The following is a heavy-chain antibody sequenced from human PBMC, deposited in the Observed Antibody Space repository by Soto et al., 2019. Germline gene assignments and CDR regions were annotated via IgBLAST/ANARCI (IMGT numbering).Heavy chain of an antibody. J-gene: IGHJ4*02. D-gene: IGHD3-16*01. V-gene: IGHV4-30-4*01. CDR1: GGSISSGDYY. CDR3: ARAGFVDYVWGSYRPYYFDY. CDR2: IYYSGST. Sequence: QVQLQESGPGLVKPSQTLSLTCTVSGGSISSGDYYWSWIRQPPGKGLEWIGYIYYSGSTYYNPSLKSRVTISVDTSKNQFSLKLISVTAADTAVYYCARAGFVDYVWGSYRPYYFDYWGQGTLVTVSS.